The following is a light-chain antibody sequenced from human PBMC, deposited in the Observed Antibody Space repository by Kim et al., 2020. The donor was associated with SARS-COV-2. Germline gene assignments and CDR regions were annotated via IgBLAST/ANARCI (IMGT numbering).Light chain of an antibody. Sequence: EIVMTQSPATLSVSPGERATLSCRAGQSVSSNLAWYQQKPGQAPRLLIYGASTRATGIPARFSGSGSGTEFTLTISSLQSEDFAVYYCQQCNNWPPITFGQGTRLEIK. CDR3: QQCNNWPPIT. V-gene: IGKV3-15*01. CDR2: GAS. CDR1: QSVSSN. J-gene: IGKJ5*01.